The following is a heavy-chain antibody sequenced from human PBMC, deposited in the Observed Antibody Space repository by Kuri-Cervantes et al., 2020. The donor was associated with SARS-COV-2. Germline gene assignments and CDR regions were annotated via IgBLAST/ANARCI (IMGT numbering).Heavy chain of an antibody. V-gene: IGHV1-46*01. CDR3: AREDIVVVKAYYDDAFDI. Sequence: GESLKISCAASGYTFTSYYMHWVRQAPGHGLEWMGIINPSGGSTSYAQKFQSRVTMTRDTSTSTVYMELSSLRSDDTAVYYCAREDIVVVKAYYDDAFDIWGQGTMVTVSS. CDR1: GYTFTSYY. CDR2: INPSGGST. J-gene: IGHJ3*02. D-gene: IGHD2-2*01.